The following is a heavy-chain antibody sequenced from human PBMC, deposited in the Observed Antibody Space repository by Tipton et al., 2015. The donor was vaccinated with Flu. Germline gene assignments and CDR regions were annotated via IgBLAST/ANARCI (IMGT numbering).Heavy chain of an antibody. CDR3: ARGVIYYDSSGPITDASDI. V-gene: IGHV4-61*02. J-gene: IGHJ3*02. CDR2: IHTSGST. CDR1: GGSISSGSYY. Sequence: TLSLTCTVSGGSISSGSYYWSWIRQPAGKGLEWIGRIHTSGSTNYNPSLKSRVTISVDTSKNQFSLKLSSVTAADTAVYYCARGVIYYDSSGPITDASDIWGQGTMVTVSS. D-gene: IGHD3-22*01.